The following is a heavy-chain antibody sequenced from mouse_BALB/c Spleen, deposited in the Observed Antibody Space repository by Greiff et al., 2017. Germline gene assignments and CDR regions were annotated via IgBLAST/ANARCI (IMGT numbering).Heavy chain of an antibody. D-gene: IGHD1-1*01. Sequence: EVQLVESGGGLVQPGGSRKLSCAASGFTFSDYGMAWVRQAPGKGPEWVAFISNLAYSNYYADTVTGRFTISRENAKNTLYLEMSSLRSEDTAMYYCARDNEYGSSYWYFDVWGAGTTVTVSS. CDR3: ARDNEYGSSYWYFDV. CDR1: GFTFSDYG. CDR2: ISNLAYSN. J-gene: IGHJ1*01. V-gene: IGHV5-15*02.